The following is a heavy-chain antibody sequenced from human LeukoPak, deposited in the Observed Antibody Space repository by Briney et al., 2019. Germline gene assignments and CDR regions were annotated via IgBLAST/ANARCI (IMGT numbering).Heavy chain of an antibody. J-gene: IGHJ4*02. D-gene: IGHD3-22*01. CDR2: LSSSGGST. Sequence: GGSLRLSCAVSGISLSNDGMTWVRQAPGKGLEWVAGLSSSGGSTNYADPVKARFTNSRENAKNTQYLQMNSLRAEDTAVYFCAERGVVSRVILVGFHKAAYYFDSWGQGVLVTVSS. CDR1: GISLSNDG. CDR3: AERGVVSRVILVGFHKAAYYFDS. V-gene: IGHV3-23*01.